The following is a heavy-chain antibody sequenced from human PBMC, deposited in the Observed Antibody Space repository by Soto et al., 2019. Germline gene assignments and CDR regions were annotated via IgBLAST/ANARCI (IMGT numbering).Heavy chain of an antibody. CDR3: AKDLRSGPYDILTGYYFGGGMDV. D-gene: IGHD3-9*01. V-gene: IGHV3-23*01. J-gene: IGHJ6*02. Sequence: EVQLLESGGGLVQPGGSLRLSCAASGFTFSSYAMSWVRQAPGKGLEWVSAISGSGGSTYYADSVKGRFTISRDNSKNTLYLQMNSLSAEETAVYYFAKDLRSGPYDILTGYYFGGGMDVWGQGNTVTVSS. CDR2: ISGSGGST. CDR1: GFTFSSYA.